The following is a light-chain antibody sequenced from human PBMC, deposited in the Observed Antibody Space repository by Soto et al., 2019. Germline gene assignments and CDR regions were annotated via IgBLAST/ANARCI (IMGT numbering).Light chain of an antibody. CDR1: SSNIGRNT. CDR2: TDN. CDR3: AAWDDSLNGVV. V-gene: IGLV1-44*01. Sequence: QSVLTQPPSGSGTPGQRVTISCSGSSSNIGRNTVNWYQQIPGTAPKLLIYTDNQRPSGVPARFSASKSGTSASLAISGLQSEDEADYYCAAWDDSLNGVVFGGGTKLTVL. J-gene: IGLJ2*01.